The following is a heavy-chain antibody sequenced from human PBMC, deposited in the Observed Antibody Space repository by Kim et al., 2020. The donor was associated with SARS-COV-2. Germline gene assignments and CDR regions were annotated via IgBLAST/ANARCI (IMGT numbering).Heavy chain of an antibody. D-gene: IGHD4-17*01. V-gene: IGHV4-4*02. CDR3: ARDLSVTTSRGIDY. J-gene: IGHJ4*02. Sequence: NPSLKSRFTISVEKSKNPCSLKLRSVTAADTAVYYCARDLSVTTSRGIDYWGQGTLVTVSS.